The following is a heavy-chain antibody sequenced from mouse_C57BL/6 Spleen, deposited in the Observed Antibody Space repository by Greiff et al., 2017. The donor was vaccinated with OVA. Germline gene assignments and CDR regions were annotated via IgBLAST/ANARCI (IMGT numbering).Heavy chain of an antibody. CDR3: ARWGDYDAMDY. CDR2: IDPSDSET. J-gene: IGHJ4*01. V-gene: IGHV1-52*01. Sequence: QVQLKQPGAELVRPGSSVKLSCKASGYTFTSYWMHWVKQRPIQGLEWIGNIDPSDSETHYNQKFKDKATLTVDKSSSTAYMQLSSLTSEDSAVYYCARWGDYDAMDYWGQGTSVTVSS. CDR1: GYTFTSYW.